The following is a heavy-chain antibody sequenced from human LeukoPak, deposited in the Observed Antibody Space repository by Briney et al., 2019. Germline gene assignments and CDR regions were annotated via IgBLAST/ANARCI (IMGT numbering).Heavy chain of an antibody. CDR3: ARGGPRITIIVGDDP. D-gene: IGHD3-22*01. CDR2: INAGNGNT. V-gene: IGHV1-3*01. CDR1: GYTFTSYA. J-gene: IGHJ5*02. Sequence: GASVKVSCKASGYTFTSYAMHWVRQAPGQRLERMGWINAGNGNTKYSQKFQGRVTITRDTSASTAYMELSSLRSEDTAVYYCARGGPRITIIVGDDPWGQGTLVTVSS.